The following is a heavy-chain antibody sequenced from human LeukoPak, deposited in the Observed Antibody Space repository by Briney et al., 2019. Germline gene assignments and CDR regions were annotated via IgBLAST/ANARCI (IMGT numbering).Heavy chain of an antibody. J-gene: IGHJ3*02. CDR1: GFTFSSYE. CDR2: ISSSGSTI. D-gene: IGHD2-15*01. Sequence: PGGSLRLSCAASGFTFSSYEMNWVRQAPGKGLEWVSYISSSGSTIYYADSVKGRFTISRDNAKNSLYLQMNSLRPEVAAVYYCARDCGGGSCYGPYDAFDIWGQGTMVTVSS. V-gene: IGHV3-48*03. CDR3: ARDCGGGSCYGPYDAFDI.